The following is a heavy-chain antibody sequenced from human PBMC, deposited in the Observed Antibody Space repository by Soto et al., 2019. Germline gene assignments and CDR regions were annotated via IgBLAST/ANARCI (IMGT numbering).Heavy chain of an antibody. CDR3: ARVGATLGHAFDI. D-gene: IGHD1-26*01. J-gene: IGHJ3*02. V-gene: IGHV1-69*13. CDR1: GGTFSSYA. Sequence: SVKVSCKASGGTFSSYAISWVRQAPGQGLEWMGGIIPIFGTANYAQKFQGRVTITADESTSTAYMELSSPRSEDTAVYYCARVGATLGHAFDIWGQGTMVTVSS. CDR2: IIPIFGTA.